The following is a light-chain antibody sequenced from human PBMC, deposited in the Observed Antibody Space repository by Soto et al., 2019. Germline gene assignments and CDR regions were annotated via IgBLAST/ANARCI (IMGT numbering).Light chain of an antibody. CDR1: QSVSGK. CDR3: QQYANWPPVI. V-gene: IGKV3-15*01. J-gene: IGKJ4*01. Sequence: ETVMTQSTATLSVSPGERVTLSCRASQSVSGKVAWYQQKPGQPPSLLIYAASTRATGVPARFSGSGSGTEFTLTITSLQSEDFAVYFCQQYANWPPVIFGGGTKVEIK. CDR2: AAS.